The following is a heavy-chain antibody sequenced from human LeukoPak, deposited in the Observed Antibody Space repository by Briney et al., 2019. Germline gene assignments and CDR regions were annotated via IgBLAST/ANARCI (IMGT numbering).Heavy chain of an antibody. D-gene: IGHD6-13*01. Sequence: PSETLSLTCAVDGGSFSGYYWSWIRQPPGKGLEWIGEMNHSGSTNYNPPLKSRVTISVDTSKNQFSLKLSSVTAADTAVYYCARGRYSSNYYYYYYMDVWGKGTTVTVSS. CDR2: MNHSGST. J-gene: IGHJ6*03. V-gene: IGHV4-34*01. CDR3: ARGRYSSNYYYYYYMDV. CDR1: GGSFSGYY.